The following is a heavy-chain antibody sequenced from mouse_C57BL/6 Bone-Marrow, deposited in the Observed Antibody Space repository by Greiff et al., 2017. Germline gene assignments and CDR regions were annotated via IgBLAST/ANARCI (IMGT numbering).Heavy chain of an antibody. J-gene: IGHJ2*01. CDR1: GYTFTSYW. CDR3: ARRAYLDY. CDR2: LDPNSGGT. V-gene: IGHV1-62-3*01. D-gene: IGHD3-1*01. Sequence: QVQLQQPGAELVKPGASVTLSCKASGYTFTSYWMPWVKQRPGRGLEWIGRLDPNSGGTTYNAKFTSKATLTVDPPSHTAYMQLSSRTSEDSAVDYCARRAYLDYWGQGTTLTGSS.